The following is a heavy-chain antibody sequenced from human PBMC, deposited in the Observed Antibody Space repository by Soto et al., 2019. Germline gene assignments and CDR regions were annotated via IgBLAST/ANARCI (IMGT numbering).Heavy chain of an antibody. CDR1: GLTVDITF. J-gene: IGHJ4*02. CDR3: ARDAGPPG. CDR2: IYSGGST. Sequence: PGGSIELARASSGLTVDITFMAGARQAPGRGLEWVSVIYSGGSTYYADSVKGRFTISRDNSKNPLYLQMNSLRAEDAAVYNCARDAGPPGWGQGTLVPVSS. V-gene: IGHV3-53*01.